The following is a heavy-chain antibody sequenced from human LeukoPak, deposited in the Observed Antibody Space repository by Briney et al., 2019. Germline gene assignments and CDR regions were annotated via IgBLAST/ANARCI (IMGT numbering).Heavy chain of an antibody. D-gene: IGHD5-18*01. J-gene: IGHJ4*02. Sequence: SETLSLTCTVSGGSLSNSHWSWIRQPAGKGLEWIGRIYTSGSTSYNPSLKSRVTMSVDTSKNQFSLQLSSVTAADTAVYYCAGGGTPMVYYFDNWGQGTLVTVSS. V-gene: IGHV4-4*07. CDR3: AGGGTPMVYYFDN. CDR2: IYTSGST. CDR1: GGSLSNSH.